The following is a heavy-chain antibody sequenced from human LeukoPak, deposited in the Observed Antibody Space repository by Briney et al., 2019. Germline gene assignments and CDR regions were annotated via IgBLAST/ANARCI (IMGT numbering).Heavy chain of an antibody. CDR1: GFTFSNYA. J-gene: IGHJ6*02. CDR2: IWYDGSNK. CDR3: ARDDYYYGMDV. Sequence: GGSLRLSCAASGFTFSNYAMHWVRQAPGKGLEWVAVIWYDGSNKYYADSVKGRFTISRDNSKNTLYLQMNSLRAEDTAVYYCARDDYYYGMDVWGQGTTVTVSS. V-gene: IGHV3-33*08.